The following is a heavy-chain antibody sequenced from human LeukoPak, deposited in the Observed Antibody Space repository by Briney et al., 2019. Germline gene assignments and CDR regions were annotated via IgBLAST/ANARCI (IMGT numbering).Heavy chain of an antibody. CDR3: ARAAPPGIVVVMVY. D-gene: IGHD3-22*01. CDR1: GYTFTGYY. V-gene: IGHV1-2*02. CDR2: INPNSGGT. J-gene: IGHJ4*02. Sequence: ASVKVSCKASGYTFTGYYMHWVRQAPGQGLEWMGWINPNSGGTNYAQKFQGRVTMTRDTSISTAYMELSRLRSDDTAVYYCARAAPPGIVVVMVYWGQGTLVTVSS.